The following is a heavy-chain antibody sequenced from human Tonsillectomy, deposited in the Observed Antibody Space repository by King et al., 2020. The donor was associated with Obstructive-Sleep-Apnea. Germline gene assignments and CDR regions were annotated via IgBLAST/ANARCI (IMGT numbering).Heavy chain of an antibody. CDR2: ISWNSGSI. D-gene: IGHD3-22*01. Sequence: VQLVESGGGLVQPGRSLRLSCAASGFTFDDYAMHWVRQAPGKGLEWVSGISWNSGSIGYADSVKGRFTISRDNAKNSLYLQMNSLRAEDTALYYCARPYYYDSSGYRGLSLYYWGQGTLVTVSS. J-gene: IGHJ4*02. V-gene: IGHV3-9*01. CDR1: GFTFDDYA. CDR3: ARPYYYDSSGYRGLSLYY.